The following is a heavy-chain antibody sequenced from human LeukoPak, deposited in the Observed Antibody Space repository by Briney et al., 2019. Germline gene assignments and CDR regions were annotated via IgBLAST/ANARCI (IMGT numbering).Heavy chain of an antibody. Sequence: SVKVSCKASGGTFSSYAISWVRQAPGQGLEWMGRIIPILGIANYAQKFQGRVTITADKSTSTAYMELSSLRSEDTAVYYCARGVPAAMAYNWFDPWGQGTLVTVSS. V-gene: IGHV1-69*04. J-gene: IGHJ5*02. CDR3: ARGVPAAMAYNWFDP. CDR1: GGTFSSYA. D-gene: IGHD2-2*01. CDR2: IIPILGIA.